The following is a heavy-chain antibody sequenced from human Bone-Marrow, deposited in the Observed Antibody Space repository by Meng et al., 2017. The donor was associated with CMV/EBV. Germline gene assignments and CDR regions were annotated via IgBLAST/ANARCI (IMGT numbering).Heavy chain of an antibody. D-gene: IGHD3-22*01. CDR3: TRHGGYDSSGYFVH. CDR2: ISSKANSYAT. J-gene: IGHJ4*02. V-gene: IGHV3-73*01. CDR1: GFTFSGSA. Sequence: GESLKISCAASGFTFSGSAMPWVRQASGKGLEWVGRISSKANSYATAYAASVKGRFTISRDDSKNTAYLQMNSLRTEDTAVYYCTRHGGYDSSGYFVHWGQGTLVTVSS.